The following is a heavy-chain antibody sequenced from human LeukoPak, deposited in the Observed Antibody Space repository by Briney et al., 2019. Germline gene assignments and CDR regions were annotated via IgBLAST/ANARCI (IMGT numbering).Heavy chain of an antibody. V-gene: IGHV3-23*01. Sequence: SGGSLRLSCAASGFTFSSYAMSWVRQAPGRGLEWVSAISGSGGSTYYADSVKGRFTISRDNAKNSLYLQMNSLRAEDTAVYYCAREREQQLVPAYFDYWGQGTLVTVSS. CDR2: ISGSGGST. CDR3: AREREQQLVPAYFDY. CDR1: GFTFSSYA. J-gene: IGHJ4*02. D-gene: IGHD6-13*01.